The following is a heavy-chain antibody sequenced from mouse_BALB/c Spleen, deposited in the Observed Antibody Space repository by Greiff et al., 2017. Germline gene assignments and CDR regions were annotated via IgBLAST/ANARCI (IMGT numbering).Heavy chain of an antibody. D-gene: IGHD2-3*01. V-gene: IGHV5-9*03. CDR3: ARYGGYYDFYYAMDY. CDR1: GFTFSSYT. J-gene: IGHJ4*01. Sequence: EVKLVESGGGLVKPGGSLKLSCAASGFTFSSYTMSWVRQTPEKRLDWVATISSGGGNTYYPDSVKGRFTISRDNAKNNLYLQMSSLRSEDTALYYCARYGGYYDFYYAMDYWGQGTSVTVSS. CDR2: ISSGGGNT.